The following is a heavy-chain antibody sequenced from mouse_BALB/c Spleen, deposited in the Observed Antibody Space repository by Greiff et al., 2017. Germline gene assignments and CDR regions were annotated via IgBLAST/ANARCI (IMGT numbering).Heavy chain of an antibody. Sequence: VQLKESGPGLVKPSQSLSLTCTVTGYSITSDYAWSWIRQFPGNKLEWMGYISYSGSTSYNPSLKSRITITRDTSTNQFFLQLNSVTTEDTATDYCARNRGSSYSYAMDYWGQGTSVTVSS. CDR1: GYSITSDYA. D-gene: IGHD1-1*01. CDR2: ISYSGST. V-gene: IGHV3-2*02. CDR3: ARNRGSSYSYAMDY. J-gene: IGHJ4*01.